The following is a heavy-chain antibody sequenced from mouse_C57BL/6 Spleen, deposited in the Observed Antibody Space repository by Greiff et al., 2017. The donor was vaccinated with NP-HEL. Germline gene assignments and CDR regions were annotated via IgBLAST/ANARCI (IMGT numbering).Heavy chain of an antibody. CDR3: ARWDYRGV. Sequence: QVQLQQPGAELVKPGASVTMSCKASGYTFTSYWITWVTQCPGPGLEWLGVIYTGSGSTNYNEKFKSKATLTVDTASSTAYMQLSSLTSEDSAVYYCARWDYRGVWGTGTTVTVSS. D-gene: IGHD2-12*01. CDR1: GYTFTSYW. V-gene: IGHV1-55*01. CDR2: IYTGSGST. J-gene: IGHJ1*03.